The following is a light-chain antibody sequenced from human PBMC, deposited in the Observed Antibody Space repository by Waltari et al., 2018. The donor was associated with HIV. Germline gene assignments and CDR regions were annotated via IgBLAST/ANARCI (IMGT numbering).Light chain of an antibody. CDR2: GNS. V-gene: IGLV1-40*01. CDR1: SSNIGAGYD. CDR3: QSYDSSLTTGV. J-gene: IGLJ3*02. Sequence: QSVLTQPPSVSGAPGQRVTISCTGSSSNIGAGYDVHWYQQLPGTAPKLLIYGNSNRPSWVPDRCSGCESGTAASRAITGLQAADQADYYCQSYDSSLTTGVFGGGTKLTVL.